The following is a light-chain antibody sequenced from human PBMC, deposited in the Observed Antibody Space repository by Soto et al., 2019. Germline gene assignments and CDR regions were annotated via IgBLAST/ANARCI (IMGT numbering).Light chain of an antibody. V-gene: IGLV2-14*01. Sequence: QSVLTQPASVSGSPGQSITISCTGTSSDVGGYNYVSWYQQHSGKAPKLMIYEVSNWPSGVSNRFSGSKSGNTASLTISGLQAEDEADYYCSSYTSSSTLVFGGGTQLTVL. CDR3: SSYTSSSTLV. CDR2: EVS. CDR1: SSDVGGYNY. J-gene: IGLJ7*01.